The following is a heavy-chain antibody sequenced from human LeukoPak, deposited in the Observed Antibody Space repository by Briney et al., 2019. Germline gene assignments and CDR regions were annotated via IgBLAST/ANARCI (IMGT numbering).Heavy chain of an antibody. CDR2: TYTSGST. V-gene: IGHV4-61*02. J-gene: IGHJ5*02. Sequence: PSETLSLTCTVSGGSISSGSYYWSWIRQPAGKGLEWIGRTYTSGSTNYNPSLKSRVTISVDTSKNQFSLKLSSVTAADTAVYYCAREPAAAGRRLNWFDPWGQGTLVTVSS. CDR3: AREPAAAGRRLNWFDP. D-gene: IGHD6-13*01. CDR1: GGSISSGSYY.